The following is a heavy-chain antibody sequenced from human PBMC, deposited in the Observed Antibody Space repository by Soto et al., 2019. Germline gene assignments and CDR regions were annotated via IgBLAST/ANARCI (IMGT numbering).Heavy chain of an antibody. D-gene: IGHD3-10*01. Sequence: SETLSLTCTVSGGSISSGGYYWSWIRQHPGKGLEWIGYIYYSGSTYYNPSLKSRVTISVDTSKNQFSLKLSSVTAADTAVYYCARGLSRNNWFDPWGQGTLVTVSS. CDR2: IYYSGST. V-gene: IGHV4-31*03. CDR3: ARGLSRNNWFDP. CDR1: GGSISSGGYY. J-gene: IGHJ5*02.